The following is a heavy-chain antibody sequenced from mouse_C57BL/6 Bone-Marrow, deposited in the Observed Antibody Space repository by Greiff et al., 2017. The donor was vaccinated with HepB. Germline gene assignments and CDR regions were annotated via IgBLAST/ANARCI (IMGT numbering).Heavy chain of an antibody. CDR3: APLTTVVATDYAMDY. D-gene: IGHD1-1*01. V-gene: IGHV5-17*01. CDR2: ISSGSSTI. J-gene: IGHJ4*01. Sequence: VQLQQSGGGLVKPGGSLKLSCAASGFTFSDYGMHWVRQAPEKGLEWVAYISSGSSTIYYADTVKGRFTISRDTAKNTLFLQMTSLRSEDTAMYYCAPLTTVVATDYAMDYWGQGTSVTVSS. CDR1: GFTFSDYG.